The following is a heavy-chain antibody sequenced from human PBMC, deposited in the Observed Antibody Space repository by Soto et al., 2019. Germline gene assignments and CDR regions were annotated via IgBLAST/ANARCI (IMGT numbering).Heavy chain of an antibody. V-gene: IGHV1-18*04. J-gene: IGHJ6*02. CDR2: ISAYNGNT. CDR1: GYTFTSYG. D-gene: IGHD4-4*01. Sequence: GDSVKVSCKASGYTFTSYGISWVRQAPGQGLEWMGWISAYNGNTNYAQKLQGRVTMTTDTSTSTAYMELRSLRSDDTAVYYCARDGYSNFITLYYYYGMDVWGQGTTVTVSS. CDR3: ARDGYSNFITLYYYYGMDV.